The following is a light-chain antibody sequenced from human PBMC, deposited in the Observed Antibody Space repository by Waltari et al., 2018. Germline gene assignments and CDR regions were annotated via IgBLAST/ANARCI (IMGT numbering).Light chain of an antibody. V-gene: IGLV6-57*02. J-gene: IGLJ3*02. CDR1: SHSVASNY. CDR2: EDD. Sequence: KFMLTQPHSVSESPGKPVTISCTGSSHSVASNYVQRYQHRPGSAPTTIIYEDDQRPSGVPDRFSGSIDSSSNSASLTISGLKPEDEADYYCQSYDSKNWVFGGGTKLAVL. CDR3: QSYDSKNWV.